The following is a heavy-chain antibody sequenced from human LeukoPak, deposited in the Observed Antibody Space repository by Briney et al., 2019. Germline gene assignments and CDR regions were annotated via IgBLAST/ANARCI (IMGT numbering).Heavy chain of an antibody. J-gene: IGHJ4*02. CDR2: IYSSGGT. V-gene: IGHV3-66*03. D-gene: IGHD3-22*01. Sequence: GGSLRLSCAASGFTVSSKYMNWVRQAPGKGLEWVSIIYSSGGTYYADSVKGRFTISRDNSRNTLYLQMNSLRPEDTAVYCCARDLGYYYDATGDFWGQGTLVTVSS. CDR1: GFTVSSKY. CDR3: ARDLGYYYDATGDF.